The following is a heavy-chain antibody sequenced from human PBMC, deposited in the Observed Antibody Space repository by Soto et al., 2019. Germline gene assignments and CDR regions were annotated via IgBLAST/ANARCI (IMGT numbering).Heavy chain of an antibody. D-gene: IGHD2-2*02. CDR1: GYTFTSYG. CDR2: IIPIFGTA. J-gene: IGHJ6*02. CDR3: ARGDIVVVPAAIKGHYYYYGMDV. V-gene: IGHV1-69*13. Sequence: SVKVSCKASGYTFTSYGISWVRQAPGQGLEWMGGIIPIFGTANYAQKFQGRVTITADESTSTAYMELSSLRSEDTAVYYCARGDIVVVPAAIKGHYYYYGMDVWGQGTTVTVSS.